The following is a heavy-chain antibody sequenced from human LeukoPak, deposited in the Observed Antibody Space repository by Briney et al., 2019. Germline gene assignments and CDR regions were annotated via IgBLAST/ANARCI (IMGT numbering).Heavy chain of an antibody. CDR1: GGSFSGYY. CDR2: INHSGST. V-gene: IGHV4-34*01. CDR3: ARGKLRLLGPFDY. J-gene: IGHJ4*02. Sequence: KPSETLSLTCAVYGGSFSGYYWSWIRQPPGKGLERIGEINHSGSTNYNPSLKSRVTISVDTSKNQFSLKLSSVTAADTAVYYCARGKLRLLGPFDYWGQGTLVTVSS. D-gene: IGHD3-22*01.